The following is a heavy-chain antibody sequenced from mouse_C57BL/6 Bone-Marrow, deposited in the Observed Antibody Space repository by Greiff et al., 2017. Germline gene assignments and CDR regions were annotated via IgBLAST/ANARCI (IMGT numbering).Heavy chain of an antibody. CDR1: GFTFSSYG. J-gene: IGHJ4*01. D-gene: IGHD2-4*01. CDR3: ARHLCDYGLNY. Sequence: EVKLVESGGDLVKPGGSLKLSCAASGFTFSSYGMSWVRQTPDKRLEWVATISSGGSYTYYPDSVKGRFTIFRDNAKNTLYLRMSSLKSEDTAMYYCARHLCDYGLNYWGQGTSVTVSS. V-gene: IGHV5-6*01. CDR2: ISSGGSYT.